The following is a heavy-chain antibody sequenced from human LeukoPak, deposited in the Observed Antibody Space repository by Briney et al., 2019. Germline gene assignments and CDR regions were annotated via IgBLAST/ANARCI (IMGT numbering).Heavy chain of an antibody. D-gene: IGHD1-14*01. V-gene: IGHV3-48*01. CDR1: GFTFTTYS. J-gene: IGHJ4*02. CDR2: ISSSSNTI. CDR3: ARGRGPTGAAGNLDS. Sequence: PGGSLRLSCAASGFTFTTYSMNWVRQAPGKGLEWVSYISSSSNTIYYADSVKGRFTISTDNSKNTLYLQMSSLRAEDTALYYCARGRGPTGAAGNLDSWGQGTLVTVSS.